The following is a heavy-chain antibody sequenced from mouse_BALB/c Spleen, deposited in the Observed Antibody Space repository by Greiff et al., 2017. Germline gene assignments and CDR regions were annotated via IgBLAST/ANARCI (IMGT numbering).Heavy chain of an antibody. CDR1: GFTFSSYG. V-gene: IGHV5-6-3*01. CDR3: AYGSSPFAY. Sequence: EVMLVESGGGLVQPGGSLKLSCAASGFTFSSYGMSWVRQTPDKRLELVATINSNGGSTYYPDSVKGRFTISRDNAKNNLYLQMSSLKSEDTAMYYCAYGSSPFAYWGQGTLVTVSA. CDR2: INSNGGST. J-gene: IGHJ3*01. D-gene: IGHD1-1*01.